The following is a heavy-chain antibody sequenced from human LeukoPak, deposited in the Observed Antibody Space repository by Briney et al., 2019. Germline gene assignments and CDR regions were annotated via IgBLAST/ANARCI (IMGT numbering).Heavy chain of an antibody. D-gene: IGHD2-2*01. CDR3: ARAIVVVPAAINFDP. CDR1: GGSISSYY. CDR2: IYTSGST. Sequence: KPSETLSLTCTVSGGSISSYYWSWIRQPPGKGLEWIGYIYTSGSTNYTPSLKSRVTISVDTSKNQFSLKLSSVTAADTAVYYCARAIVVVPAAINFDPWGQGTLVTVSS. V-gene: IGHV4-4*09. J-gene: IGHJ5*02.